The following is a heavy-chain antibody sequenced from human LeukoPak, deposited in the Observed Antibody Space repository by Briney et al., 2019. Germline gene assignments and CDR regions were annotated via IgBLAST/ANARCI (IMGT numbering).Heavy chain of an antibody. J-gene: IGHJ6*02. CDR3: ARDQGRTTVTFLYNYYYGLDV. Sequence: PGGSLRLSCAASGFTSSDYYMSWIRQAPGKGLEWISYISGGTTYTNYADSVKGRFTISRDNAKNSLYLQMNSLRVEDTAVYYCARDQGRTTVTFLYNYYYGLDVWGQGTTVTVSS. CDR1: GFTSSDYY. V-gene: IGHV3-11*05. D-gene: IGHD4-17*01. CDR2: ISGGTTYT.